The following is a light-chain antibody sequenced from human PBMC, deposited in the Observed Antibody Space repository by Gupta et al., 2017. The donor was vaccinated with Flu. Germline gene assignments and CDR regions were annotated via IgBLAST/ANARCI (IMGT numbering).Light chain of an antibody. J-gene: IGLJ3*02. Sequence: TVTTSCTRSAGSIAGNYVQWYKQRPGSSPSNVMYEDDQRPSGVPARFSGSLDTSSNAASLTISGQKAEDEGNYYCQSYDYRSRVFGGGTRLTVL. V-gene: IGLV6-57*01. CDR3: QSYDYRSRV. CDR2: EDD. CDR1: AGSIAGNY.